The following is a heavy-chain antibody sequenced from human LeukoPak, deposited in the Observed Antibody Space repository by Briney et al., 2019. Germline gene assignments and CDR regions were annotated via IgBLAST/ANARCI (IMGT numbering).Heavy chain of an antibody. CDR1: GFTFSSYS. CDR3: ARGGFYDYVWGSYRIDY. Sequence: GGSLRLSCAASGFTFSSYSVNWVRQAPGKGLEWVSSISSSSSYIYYADSVKGRFTISRDNAKNSLYLQMNSLRAEDTAVYYCARGGFYDYVWGSYRIDYWGQGTLVTVSS. J-gene: IGHJ4*02. CDR2: ISSSSSYI. D-gene: IGHD3-16*02. V-gene: IGHV3-21*01.